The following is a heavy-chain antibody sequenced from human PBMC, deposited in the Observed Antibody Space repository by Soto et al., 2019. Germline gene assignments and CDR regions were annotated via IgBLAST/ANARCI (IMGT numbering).Heavy chain of an antibody. V-gene: IGHV2-5*02. CDR3: ARDSSGYYGMDV. D-gene: IGHD6-6*01. J-gene: IGHJ6*02. CDR2: IYWDDDK. CDR1: GFSLSTRGMG. Sequence: QITLKESGPTLVKPTQTLTLTCTVSGFSLSTRGMGVGWIRQPPGKALEWLALIYWDDDKRYSPSLKSRLTLTKDTSKNQVVLTMTNVDAVDTATYYCARDSSGYYGMDVWGQGTTVTVSS.